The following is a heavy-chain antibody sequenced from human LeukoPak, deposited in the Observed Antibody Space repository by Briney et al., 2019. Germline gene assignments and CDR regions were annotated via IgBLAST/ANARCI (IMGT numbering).Heavy chain of an antibody. Sequence: SETLSLTCTVSGYSISSGYYWGWIRQPPGKGLEWIGSIYHSGSTYYNPSLKSRVTISVDTSKNQFSLKLSSVTAADTAVYYCARRAGSGSTKVFDIWGQGTMVTVSS. D-gene: IGHD3-10*01. J-gene: IGHJ3*02. V-gene: IGHV4-38-2*02. CDR2: IYHSGST. CDR3: ARRAGSGSTKVFDI. CDR1: GYSISSGYY.